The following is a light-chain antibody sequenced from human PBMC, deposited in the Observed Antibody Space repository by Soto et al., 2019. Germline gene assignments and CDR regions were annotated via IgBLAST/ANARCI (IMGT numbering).Light chain of an antibody. CDR2: DAS. CDR3: QQRSNWPPYT. J-gene: IGKJ2*01. V-gene: IGKV3-11*01. Sequence: EIVLTQSPATLSLSPGERATLSCRASQSVSSYLAWYQQKPGQAPRLLIYDASNRATGIPARFSGSGSGTDFTLTISSPEPEDFAVYYCQQRSNWPPYTFGQGTKVDI. CDR1: QSVSSY.